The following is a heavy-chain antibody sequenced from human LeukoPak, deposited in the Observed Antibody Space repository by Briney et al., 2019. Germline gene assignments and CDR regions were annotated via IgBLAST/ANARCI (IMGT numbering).Heavy chain of an antibody. D-gene: IGHD6-13*01. V-gene: IGHV4-61*08. Sequence: SETLSLTCTVSGGSISSGDYYWSWIRQPPGKGLEWIGYIYYSGSTNYNPSLKSRVTISVDTSKNQFSLKLSSVTAADTAVYYCARDTRGSWSRRGFDYWGQGTLVTVSS. CDR2: IYYSGST. CDR1: GGSISSGDYY. J-gene: IGHJ4*02. CDR3: ARDTRGSWSRRGFDY.